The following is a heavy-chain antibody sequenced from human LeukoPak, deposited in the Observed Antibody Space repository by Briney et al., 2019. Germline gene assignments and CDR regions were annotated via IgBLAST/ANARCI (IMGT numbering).Heavy chain of an antibody. V-gene: IGHV4-4*07. Sequence: PSETLSLTCTVSGGTISSYYWSWIRQPAGKGLEWIGRIYTSGSTNYNPSLKSRVTMSVDTSKNQFSLKLRSETAADTAVYYCARDSPGYSSGWYYFDYWGQGTLVTVSS. CDR1: GGTISSYY. D-gene: IGHD6-19*01. CDR3: ARDSPGYSSGWYYFDY. J-gene: IGHJ4*02. CDR2: IYTSGST.